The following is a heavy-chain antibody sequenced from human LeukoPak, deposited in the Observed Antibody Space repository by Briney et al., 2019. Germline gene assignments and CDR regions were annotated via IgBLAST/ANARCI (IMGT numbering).Heavy chain of an antibody. D-gene: IGHD6-13*01. CDR3: ARDLWQQLPDY. Sequence: SSVKVSCKASGGTFSSYTISWVRQAPGQGLEWVGGIIPILGIANYAQKFQGRVTITADKSTSTAYMELSSLRSEDTAVYYCARDLWQQLPDYWGQGTLVTVSS. CDR1: GGTFSSYT. V-gene: IGHV1-69*04. J-gene: IGHJ4*02. CDR2: IIPILGIA.